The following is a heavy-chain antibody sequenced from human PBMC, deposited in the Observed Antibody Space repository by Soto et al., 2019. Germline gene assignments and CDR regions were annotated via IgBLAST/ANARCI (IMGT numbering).Heavy chain of an antibody. V-gene: IGHV1-46*01. J-gene: IGHJ3*01. Sequence: QVQLVQSGAEVKKPGASVKLSCKTSGYTFTSYYIHWVRQAPGQGLEWVAIINPSDGSTSTTQKFRGRVTVTRDMPTSTVYMDLSSLRSEDTAVYYCALNAFDFWGQGTMVTVSS. CDR2: INPSDGST. CDR1: GYTFTSYY. CDR3: ALNAFDF.